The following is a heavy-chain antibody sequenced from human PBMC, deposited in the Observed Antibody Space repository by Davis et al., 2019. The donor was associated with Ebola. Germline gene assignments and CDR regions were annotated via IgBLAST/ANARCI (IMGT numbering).Heavy chain of an antibody. V-gene: IGHV1-18*04. J-gene: IGHJ2*01. CDR3: ARDTKVVVPAAIVLRGPSYWYFDL. CDR1: GYTFTSYG. D-gene: IGHD2-2*01. CDR2: ISAYNGNT. Sequence: ASVKVSCKASGYTFTSYGISWVRQAPGQGLEWMGWISAYNGNTNYAQKLQGRVTMTTATSTSTAYMELRSLRSEDTAVYYCARDTKVVVPAAIVLRGPSYWYFDLWGRGTLVTVSS.